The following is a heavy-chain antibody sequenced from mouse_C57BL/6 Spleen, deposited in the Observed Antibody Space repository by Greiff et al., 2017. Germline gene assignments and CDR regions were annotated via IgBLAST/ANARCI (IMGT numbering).Heavy chain of an antibody. CDR1: GFTFSSYA. CDR3: ARDGYYGSSYYFDY. D-gene: IGHD1-1*01. V-gene: IGHV5-4*01. CDR2: ISDGGSYT. Sequence: EVKLQESGGGLVKPGGSLKLSCAASGFTFSSYAMSWVRQTPEKRLEWVATISDGGSYTYYPDNVKGRFTISRDNAKNNLYLQMSHLKSEDTAMYYCARDGYYGSSYYFDYWGQGTTLTVSS. J-gene: IGHJ2*01.